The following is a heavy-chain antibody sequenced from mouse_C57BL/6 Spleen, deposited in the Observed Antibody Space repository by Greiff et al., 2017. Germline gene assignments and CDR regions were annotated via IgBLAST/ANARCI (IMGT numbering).Heavy chain of an antibody. CDR2: IDPSDSYT. CDR3: ARFVNYGFAY. D-gene: IGHD2-1*01. V-gene: IGHV1-69*01. J-gene: IGHJ3*01. CDR1: GYTFTSYW. Sequence: QVQLQQPGAELVMPGASVKLSCKASGYTFTSYWMHWVKQRPGQGLEWIGEIDPSDSYTNYNQKFKGKSTLTVDKSSSTAYMQLSSLTSEDSAVYYCARFVNYGFAYWGQGTLVTVSA.